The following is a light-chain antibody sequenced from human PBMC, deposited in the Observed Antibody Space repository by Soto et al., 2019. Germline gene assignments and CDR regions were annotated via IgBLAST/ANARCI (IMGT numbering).Light chain of an antibody. CDR3: QQYASSPYS. V-gene: IGKV3-20*01. Sequence: EIVLTQSPGTLSLSPGERVTLSCRASQSISSSYFACYQQKPGQSPRLVIYGASSRATGIPDRFTGNESGTDFTLTISILGPEDFAVYYCQQYASSPYSFGQATKLQIK. CDR1: QSISSSY. CDR2: GAS. J-gene: IGKJ2*01.